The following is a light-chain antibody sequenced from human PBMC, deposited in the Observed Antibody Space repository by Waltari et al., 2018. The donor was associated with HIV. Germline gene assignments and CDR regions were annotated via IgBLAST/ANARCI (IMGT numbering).Light chain of an antibody. J-gene: IGKJ4*01. CDR3: QQYYTTPPT. V-gene: IGKV4-1*01. CDR2: WAS. Sequence: DIVMTQSPDSLAESLGERATIDCKSSQSLLSRSNDKNYLTWYQQTPGQPPRLLLFWASTRESGVPERFTGSGSGTYFTRTISSLQAEDVAVYYCQQYYTTPPTFGGGTKVEIK. CDR1: QSLLSRSNDKNY.